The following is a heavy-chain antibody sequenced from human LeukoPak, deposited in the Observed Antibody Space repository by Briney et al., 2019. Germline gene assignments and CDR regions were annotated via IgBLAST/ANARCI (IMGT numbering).Heavy chain of an antibody. CDR1: GYTFTSYY. J-gene: IGHJ6*02. CDR3: ARSPGGRQTSPKYYYYYYGMDV. D-gene: IGHD1-1*01. Sequence: SVKVSCKASGYTFTSYYMHWVRQAPGQGLEWMGGIIPIFGTANYAQKFQGRVTITADESTSTAYMELSSLRSEDTAVYYCARSPGGRQTSPKYYYYYYGMDVWGQGTTVTVSS. CDR2: IIPIFGTA. V-gene: IGHV1-69*13.